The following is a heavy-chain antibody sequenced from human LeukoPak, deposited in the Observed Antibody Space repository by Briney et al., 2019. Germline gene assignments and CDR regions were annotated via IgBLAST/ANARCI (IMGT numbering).Heavy chain of an antibody. J-gene: IGHJ4*02. Sequence: PGASLLISCQCSGFHFTAYGIAWVRPLPGKGLEWMGNIYPGGSNGRYSPSFQGQVTMSADKSITTVYLQWSSLKASDTAMYYCARHFHSAWFGFWGQGSLVTVSS. CDR3: ARHFHSAWFGF. V-gene: IGHV5-51*01. CDR2: IYPGGSNG. CDR1: GFHFTAYG. D-gene: IGHD5-18*01.